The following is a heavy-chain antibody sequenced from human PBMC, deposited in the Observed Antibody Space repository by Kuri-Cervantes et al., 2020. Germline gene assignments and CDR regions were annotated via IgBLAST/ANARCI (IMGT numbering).Heavy chain of an antibody. CDR1: GYTFTSYY. Sequence: ASVKVSCKASGYTFTSYYMHWVRQAPGQGLEWMGIINPSGGSTSYAQKFQGRVTMTTDTSTSTAYMELRSLRYDDTAVYYCARRIVGWVEDWFDPWGQGTLVTVSS. CDR2: INPSGGST. J-gene: IGHJ5*02. CDR3: ARRIVGWVEDWFDP. D-gene: IGHD1-26*01. V-gene: IGHV1-46*01.